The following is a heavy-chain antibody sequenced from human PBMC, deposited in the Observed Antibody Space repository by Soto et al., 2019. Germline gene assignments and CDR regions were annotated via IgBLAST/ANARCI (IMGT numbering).Heavy chain of an antibody. J-gene: IGHJ4*02. CDR2: IIPIFGTA. Sequence: QVQLVQSGAEVKKPGSSVKVSCKASGGTFSSYAISWVRQAPGQGLEWMRGIIPIFGTANYAQKFQGRVTITADKSTSTAYMELSSLRSEDTAVYNCARAPPVYGSGSYHFDYWGQGTLVTVSS. CDR1: GGTFSSYA. CDR3: ARAPPVYGSGSYHFDY. D-gene: IGHD3-10*01. V-gene: IGHV1-69*06.